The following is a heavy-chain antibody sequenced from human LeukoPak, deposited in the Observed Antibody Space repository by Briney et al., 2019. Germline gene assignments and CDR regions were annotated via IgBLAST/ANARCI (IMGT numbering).Heavy chain of an antibody. CDR3: ASLARVDY. Sequence: GGSLRLSCAASGFIFSHYGMHWVRQAPGKGLEWVAVIQNDASTENFADSVKGRFTISRDNSKNTLYLQMNSLRAEDTAVYYCASLARVDYWGQGTLVTVSS. CDR2: IQNDASTE. D-gene: IGHD6-6*01. CDR1: GFIFSHYG. J-gene: IGHJ4*02. V-gene: IGHV3-30*02.